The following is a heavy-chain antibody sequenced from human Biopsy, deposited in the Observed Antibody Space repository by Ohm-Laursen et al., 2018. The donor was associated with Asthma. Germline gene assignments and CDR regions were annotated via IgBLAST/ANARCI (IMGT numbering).Heavy chain of an antibody. CDR2: THHSGYT. Sequence: TLSLTCNVSGASISRGDFYWSWIRQTPGKGLEWLGDTHHSGYTNYNPSLSSRLTLSVDTSKNQFSLSLTSVTAADTAVYYCARTTYGDDGFDPWGQGTLVTVSS. D-gene: IGHD4-17*01. J-gene: IGHJ5*02. V-gene: IGHV4-30-4*01. CDR1: GASISRGDFY. CDR3: ARTTYGDDGFDP.